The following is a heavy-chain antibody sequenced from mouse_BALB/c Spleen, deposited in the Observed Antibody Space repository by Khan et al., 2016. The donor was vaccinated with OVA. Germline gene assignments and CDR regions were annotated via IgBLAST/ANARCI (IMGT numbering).Heavy chain of an antibody. CDR2: ISSGDTT. CDR1: GFSFSNYG. Sequence: EVELVESGGGLVKPGGSLKLSCAASGFSFSNYGVSWVRQTPEKRLEWVASISSGDTTYYPDSVKARFTISRDNARNILYLKMSSLRSEDTAMYYGARDYWFAYWGQGTLVTVSA. CDR3: ARDYWFAY. D-gene: IGHD2-13*01. J-gene: IGHJ3*01. V-gene: IGHV5-6-5*01.